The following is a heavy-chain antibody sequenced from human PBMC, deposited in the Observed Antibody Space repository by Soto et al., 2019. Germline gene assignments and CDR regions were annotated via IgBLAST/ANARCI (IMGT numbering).Heavy chain of an antibody. Sequence: GESLKISCKGSGYSFTSYWISWVRQMPGKGLEWMGRIEPSDSYTNYSPSFQGHVTISADKSISTAYLQWSSLKASDTAMYYCARPGGHCSSTSCHPPHYYYGMDVWGQGATVTVSS. CDR3: ARPGGHCSSTSCHPPHYYYGMDV. J-gene: IGHJ6*02. CDR2: IEPSDSYT. D-gene: IGHD2-2*01. CDR1: GYSFTSYW. V-gene: IGHV5-10-1*01.